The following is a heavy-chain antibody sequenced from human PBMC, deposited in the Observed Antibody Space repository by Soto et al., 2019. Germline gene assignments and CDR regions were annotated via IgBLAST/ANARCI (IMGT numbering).Heavy chain of an antibody. CDR3: AAYYGSEQGYYYGMDV. J-gene: IGHJ6*02. D-gene: IGHD3-10*01. Sequence: ASVKVSCKASGFTFTSSAVQWVRQARGQRLEWIGWIVVGSGNTNYAQKFQERVTITRDMSTSTAYMELSSLRSEETAVYYCAAYYGSEQGYYYGMDVWGQGTTVTVSS. CDR1: GFTFTSSA. V-gene: IGHV1-58*01. CDR2: IVVGSGNT.